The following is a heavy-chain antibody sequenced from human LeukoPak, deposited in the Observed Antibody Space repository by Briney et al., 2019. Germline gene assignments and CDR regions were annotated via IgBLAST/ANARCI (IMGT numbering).Heavy chain of an antibody. D-gene: IGHD1-1*01. Sequence: PGGSLRLSCAASGFTFSSYWMSWVRQAPGKGLEWVANIKQDESEKYYVDSVKGRFTISRDNAKNSLYLQMNSLRAEDTAVYYCARDKIEVPTKHEYWGQGILVTVSS. J-gene: IGHJ4*02. CDR3: ARDKIEVPTKHEY. V-gene: IGHV3-7*01. CDR1: GFTFSSYW. CDR2: IKQDESEK.